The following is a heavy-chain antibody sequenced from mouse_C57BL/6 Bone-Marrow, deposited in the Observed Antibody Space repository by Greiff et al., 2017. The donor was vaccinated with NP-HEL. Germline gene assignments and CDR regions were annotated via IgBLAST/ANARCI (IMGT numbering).Heavy chain of an antibody. CDR2: IDPSDSYT. CDR3: SRVSTMVKWVAY. D-gene: IGHD2-13*01. CDR1: GYTFTSYW. V-gene: IGHV1-59*01. Sequence: VQLQQPGAELVRPGTSVKLSCKASGYTFTSYWMHWVKQRPGQGLEWIGVIDPSDSYTNYNQKFKGKATLTVDTSSSTASMQLSSLTSEDSAVDDCSRVSTMVKWVAYWGQGTLVTVSA. J-gene: IGHJ3*01.